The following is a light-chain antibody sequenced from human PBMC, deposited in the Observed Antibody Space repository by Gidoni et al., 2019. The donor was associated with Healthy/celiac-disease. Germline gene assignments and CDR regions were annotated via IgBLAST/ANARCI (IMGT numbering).Light chain of an antibody. J-gene: IGKJ1*01. CDR1: QSISSY. V-gene: IGKV1-39*01. CDR2: AAS. CDR3: QQSYSTPWT. Sequence: DIQMTQSPSSLSASVGDRVTITCRASQSISSYLNWYQQKPGKAPKLLSYAASSLQRGVPSRFSGSGSGTDFTLTISSLQPEDFATYYCQQSYSTPWTFGQWTKVEIK.